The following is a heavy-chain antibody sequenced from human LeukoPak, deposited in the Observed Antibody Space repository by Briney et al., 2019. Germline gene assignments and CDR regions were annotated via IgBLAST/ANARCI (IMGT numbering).Heavy chain of an antibody. V-gene: IGHV3-7*04. Sequence: PGGSLRLSCAASGFSISSYYTSWVRQAPGKGLEWLANIKEDGSASNYVDSVKGRFTISRDNAKNSLYLQMNSLRVEDTAVYYCARASARLEYWGQGTLVIVSS. CDR2: IKEDGSAS. CDR3: ARASARLEY. CDR1: GFSISSYY. J-gene: IGHJ4*02.